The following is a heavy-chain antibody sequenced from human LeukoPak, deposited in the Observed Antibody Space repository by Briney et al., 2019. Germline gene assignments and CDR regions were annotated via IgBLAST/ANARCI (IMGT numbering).Heavy chain of an antibody. CDR3: ARGRIAAAGTGTIVWFDP. CDR1: GYTFTGYY. CDR2: INPNSGGT. J-gene: IGHJ5*02. D-gene: IGHD6-13*01. Sequence: ASVKVSCKASGYTFTGYYMHWVRQAPGQGLEWMGWINPNSGGTNYAQKFQGRVTMTRDTSISTAYMELSRLRSDDTAVYYCARGRIAAAGTGTIVWFDPWGQGTLVTVSS. V-gene: IGHV1-2*02.